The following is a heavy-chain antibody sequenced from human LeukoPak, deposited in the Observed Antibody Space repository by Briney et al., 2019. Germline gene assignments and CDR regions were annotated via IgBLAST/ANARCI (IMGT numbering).Heavy chain of an antibody. Sequence: PGGSLRLSCAASGFTFSTYSMNWVRQAPGKGLEWVSSISSGSTYIYYADSVKGRFTISRDNAKNSLYLQMNSLRAEDTAVYYCARDQLYGSDQSDWGQGTLVTVSS. CDR1: GFTFSTYS. J-gene: IGHJ4*02. D-gene: IGHD3-10*01. CDR2: ISSGSTYI. V-gene: IGHV3-21*01. CDR3: ARDQLYGSDQSD.